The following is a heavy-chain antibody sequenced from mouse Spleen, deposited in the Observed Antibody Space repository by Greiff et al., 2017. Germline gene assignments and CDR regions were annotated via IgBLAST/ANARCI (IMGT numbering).Heavy chain of an antibody. D-gene: IGHD2-14*01. CDR1: GYTFTSYW. Sequence: VQLQQPGAELVRPGSSVKLSCKASGYTFTSYWMHWVKQRPIQGLEWIGNIDPSDSETHYNQKFKDKATLTVDKSSSTAYMQLSSLTSEDSAVYYCARDYRYDGGFDYWGQGTTLTVSS. CDR3: ARDYRYDGGFDY. CDR2: IDPSDSET. J-gene: IGHJ2*01. V-gene: IGHV1-52*01.